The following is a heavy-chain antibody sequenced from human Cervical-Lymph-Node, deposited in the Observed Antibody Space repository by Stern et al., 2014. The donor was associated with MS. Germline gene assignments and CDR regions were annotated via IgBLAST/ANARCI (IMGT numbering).Heavy chain of an antibody. CDR2: ISWNSGSI. V-gene: IGHV3-9*01. D-gene: IGHD5-24*01. Sequence: EVQLVESGGGLVQPGRSLRLSCAASGFTFDDYAMHWVRQAPGKGLEWVSGISWNSGSIGYADPVKGRFTISRDNAKNSLYLQMNSLRAEDTALYYCAKALHGWRETNYYYGMDVWGQGTTVTVSS. CDR1: GFTFDDYA. CDR3: AKALHGWRETNYYYGMDV. J-gene: IGHJ6*02.